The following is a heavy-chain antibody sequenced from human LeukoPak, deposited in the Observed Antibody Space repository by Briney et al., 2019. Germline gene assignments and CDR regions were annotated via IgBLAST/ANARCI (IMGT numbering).Heavy chain of an antibody. D-gene: IGHD3-22*01. J-gene: IGHJ4*02. Sequence: GGSLRLSCAASGFTFSSYAMSWVRQAPGKGLEWVSAISGSGGSTYYADSVKGRFTISRDNSKNTLYLQMNSLRAEDTAVYYCAKSSYYDSSGYYGRTIFDCWGQGTLVTVSS. CDR2: ISGSGGST. V-gene: IGHV3-23*01. CDR3: AKSSYYDSSGYYGRTIFDC. CDR1: GFTFSSYA.